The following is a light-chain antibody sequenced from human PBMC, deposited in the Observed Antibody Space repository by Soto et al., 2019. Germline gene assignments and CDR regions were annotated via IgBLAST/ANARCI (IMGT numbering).Light chain of an antibody. Sequence: EIVLTQSPGTLSLSPGERATLSCRASQSVSNNYLAWYQQKPGQAPRLLIYGASSRATGIPARFSGSGSGTEFTLTIGSLQSDDFAVYYCQQYNNWPRTFGQGTKVDIK. CDR1: QSVSNN. CDR2: GAS. V-gene: IGKV3-15*01. J-gene: IGKJ2*01. CDR3: QQYNNWPRT.